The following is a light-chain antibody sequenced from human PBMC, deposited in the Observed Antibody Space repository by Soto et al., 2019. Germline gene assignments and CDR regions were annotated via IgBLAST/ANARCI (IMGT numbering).Light chain of an antibody. Sequence: DIQMTQSPSSLSASVGASVTITCRASQGINNYLAWYQQKPGKVPVLLIYSASTLQSGVPSRFSGSGSGTEFTLTISSLQPDDFATYYCQKYNSYLWTFGQGTKVDIK. CDR3: QKYNSYLWT. V-gene: IGKV1-27*01. J-gene: IGKJ1*01. CDR1: QGINNY. CDR2: SAS.